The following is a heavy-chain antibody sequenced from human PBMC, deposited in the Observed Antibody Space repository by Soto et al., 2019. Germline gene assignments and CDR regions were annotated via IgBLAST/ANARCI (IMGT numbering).Heavy chain of an antibody. V-gene: IGHV4-34*01. Sequence: QVQLHQWGAGLLKPSETLSLTCAVYGGSCSGYYWTWIRQPPGKGLEWIGEIHPSGSTNYNPSLKSRVTVSADTATHQFALKLTSVTAADTAVYYCARGLPTPRNNYYDYVWGSKRYTNYFDYWGQGTLVTVS. J-gene: IGHJ4*02. CDR3: ARGLPTPRNNYYDYVWGSKRYTNYFDY. D-gene: IGHD3-16*02. CDR1: GGSCSGYY. CDR2: IHPSGST.